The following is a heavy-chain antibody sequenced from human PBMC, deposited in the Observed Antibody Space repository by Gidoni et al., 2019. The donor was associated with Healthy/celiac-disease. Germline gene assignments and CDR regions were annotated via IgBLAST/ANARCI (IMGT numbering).Heavy chain of an antibody. Sequence: EVQLVESGRGLVKPGGSLRLSCAASGFTFSNAWMSWVRQAPGKGLEWVGRIKSKTDGGTTDYAAPVKGRFTISRDDSKNTLYLQMNSLKTEDTAVYYCTYTSSYDILTGYYSFFDYWGQGTLVTVSS. CDR1: GFTFSNAW. D-gene: IGHD3-9*01. J-gene: IGHJ4*02. CDR3: TYTSSYDILTGYYSFFDY. CDR2: IKSKTDGGTT. V-gene: IGHV3-15*01.